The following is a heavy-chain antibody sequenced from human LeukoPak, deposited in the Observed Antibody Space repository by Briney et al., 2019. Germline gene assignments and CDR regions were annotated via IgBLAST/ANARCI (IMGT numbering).Heavy chain of an antibody. CDR3: ARRAPTTVTDY. D-gene: IGHD4-17*01. CDR2: INTGNGNT. V-gene: IGHV1-3*04. CDR1: GYTFTSYA. J-gene: IGHJ4*02. Sequence: GASVKVSCKTSGYTFTSYAIHWVRQAPGQRLEWMGWINTGNGNTIYSQKFQGRVTITRDTSASTAYMELSSLKSEDTALYYCARRAPTTVTDYWGQGTLVTVS.